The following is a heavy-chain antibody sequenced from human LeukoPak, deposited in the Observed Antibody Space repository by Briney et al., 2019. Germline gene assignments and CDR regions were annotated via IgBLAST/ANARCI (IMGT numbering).Heavy chain of an antibody. CDR2: IYPGDSDT. Sequence: GESLKISCKGSGYSFTSYWIGWVRQMPGKGLEWMRIIYPGDSDTRYSPSFQGQVTISADKSISTAYPQWSSLKASDTAMYYCARHAYSSAIGGYNWFDPWGQGTLVTVSS. CDR1: GYSFTSYW. CDR3: ARHAYSSAIGGYNWFDP. J-gene: IGHJ5*02. D-gene: IGHD6-19*01. V-gene: IGHV5-51*01.